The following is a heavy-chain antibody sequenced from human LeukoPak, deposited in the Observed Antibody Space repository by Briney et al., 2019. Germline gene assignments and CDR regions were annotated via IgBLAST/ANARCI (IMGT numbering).Heavy chain of an antibody. Sequence: SETLSSTATFPGDSITGVNSWAWFGRPPGKAREGIGSMYHSATTYYNPSLKSRVTMSVDTSKNHFSLRLSSVAAADTAVYYCASGSSTWYYLDYWGQGTLVTVSS. CDR2: MYHSATT. J-gene: IGHJ4*02. D-gene: IGHD6-13*01. V-gene: IGHV4-38-2*02. CDR3: ASGSSTWYYLDY. CDR1: GDSITGVNS.